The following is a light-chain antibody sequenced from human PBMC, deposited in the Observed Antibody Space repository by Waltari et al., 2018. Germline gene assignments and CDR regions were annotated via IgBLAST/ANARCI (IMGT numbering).Light chain of an antibody. V-gene: IGKV3-20*01. Sequence: EILLTQSPGPLSLSPGERATLSGRASQSVTRALAWYQQKPGQAPRLLIYGASNRATGIPDRFSGSGSGTDFSLTISRLEPEDFAVYYCQHYVRLPATFGQGTKVEIK. CDR1: QSVTRA. CDR2: GAS. CDR3: QHYVRLPAT. J-gene: IGKJ1*01.